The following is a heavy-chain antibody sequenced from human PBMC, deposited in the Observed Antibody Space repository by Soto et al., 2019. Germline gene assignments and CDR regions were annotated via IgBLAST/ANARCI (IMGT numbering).Heavy chain of an antibody. CDR3: ASVNLRFSYGIDV. J-gene: IGHJ6*02. D-gene: IGHD3-3*01. CDR1: GSTFSSSE. Sequence: EVQLVESGRGLVQPGGSLRLSCAASGSTFSSSEMHWVRQAPGKGLEWVSYISKSSSVIYYADSVKGRFTISRDNAKNLLYLQMNSLRAEDTGVYFCASVNLRFSYGIDVWGQGTTVTVSS. V-gene: IGHV3-48*03. CDR2: ISKSSSVI.